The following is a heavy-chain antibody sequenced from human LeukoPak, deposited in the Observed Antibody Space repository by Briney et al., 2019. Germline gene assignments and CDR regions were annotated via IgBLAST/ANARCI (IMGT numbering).Heavy chain of an antibody. Sequence: GGSLRLSCAASGFSFSSYEMNWVRQAPGKGLECVSYISSSGRTKYYADSVKGRFTISRDNAEKSLYLQMNSLRAEDTAVYYCAKVTYGSGTYGAFDSWGQGTLVTVSS. D-gene: IGHD3-10*01. CDR1: GFSFSSYE. J-gene: IGHJ4*02. V-gene: IGHV3-48*03. CDR3: AKVTYGSGTYGAFDS. CDR2: ISSSGRTK.